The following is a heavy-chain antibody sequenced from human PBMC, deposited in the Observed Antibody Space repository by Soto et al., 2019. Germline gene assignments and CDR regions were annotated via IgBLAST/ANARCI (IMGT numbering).Heavy chain of an antibody. Sequence: QVHLVESGGGVVQPGRSLRLSCAASGFPFSDYVIHWVRQAAGKGLEWVASMTYDGATEYYADSVKGRFTVSRDNSKRTLSIQMNSLRPEDTAVYYCARVRLTISVNDALDVWGQGTTVTVSS. CDR1: GFPFSDYV. CDR3: ARVRLTISVNDALDV. V-gene: IGHV3-30*14. J-gene: IGHJ3*01. CDR2: MTYDGATE. D-gene: IGHD3-10*01.